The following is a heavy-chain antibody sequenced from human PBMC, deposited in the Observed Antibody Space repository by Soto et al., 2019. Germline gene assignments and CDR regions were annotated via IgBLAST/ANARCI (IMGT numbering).Heavy chain of an antibody. Sequence: PSETLSLTCTVSGGSISSSYNYWGWIRQPPGRGLEWIGSVYYSGSTFYNPSLESRVTISVDTSKNQFSLRLSSVTAADTTVYYCARHVVVTNDGGQYFDYWGQGTKVTVS. CDR3: ARHVVVTNDGGQYFDY. CDR2: VYYSGST. V-gene: IGHV4-39*01. D-gene: IGHD2-21*02. J-gene: IGHJ4*02. CDR1: GGSISSSYNY.